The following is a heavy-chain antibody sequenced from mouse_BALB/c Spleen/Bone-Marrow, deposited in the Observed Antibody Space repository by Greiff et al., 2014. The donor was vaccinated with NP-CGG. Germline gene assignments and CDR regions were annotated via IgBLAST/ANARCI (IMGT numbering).Heavy chain of an antibody. Sequence: VQLKDSGAELVRPGALVKLSCKASGFNIKDYFMHWVKLRPEQGLEWIGWIDPEIGNTLYDPKFQGKASITADTSSNTAYLQLSSLTSEDTAVYYCARLFGTRDFDYWGQGTTLTVSS. CDR1: GFNIKDYF. D-gene: IGHD4-1*01. J-gene: IGHJ2*01. V-gene: IGHV14-1*02. CDR3: ARLFGTRDFDY. CDR2: IDPEIGNT.